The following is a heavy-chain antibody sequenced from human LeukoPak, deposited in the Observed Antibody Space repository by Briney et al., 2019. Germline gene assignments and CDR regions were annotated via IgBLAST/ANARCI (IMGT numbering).Heavy chain of an antibody. CDR3: ARGPYSSGWYWDY. J-gene: IGHJ4*02. D-gene: IGHD6-19*01. CDR1: GGSISSSSYY. CDR2: IYYSGST. Sequence: ETLSLTCTVSGGSISSSSYYWGWIRQPPGKGLEWIGSIYYSGSTYYNPSLKSRVTISVDTSKNQFSLKLSSVTAADTAVYYCARGPYSSGWYWDYWGQGTLVTVSS. V-gene: IGHV4-39*01.